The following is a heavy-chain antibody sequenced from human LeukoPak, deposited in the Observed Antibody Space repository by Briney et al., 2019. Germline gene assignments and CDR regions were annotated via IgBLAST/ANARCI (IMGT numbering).Heavy chain of an antibody. CDR3: ARRRASYSDSSGYYYGGWFDP. J-gene: IGHJ5*02. D-gene: IGHD3-22*01. CDR1: GGSLSSSSYY. V-gene: IGHV4-39*01. CDR2: IYYSGST. Sequence: TSETLSLTCTVSGGSLSSSSYYWGWIRQPPGKGLEWIGSIYYSGSTQYNPSLKSRVTISVDTSKNQFSLKLSSVTAADTAVYYCARRRASYSDSSGYYYGGWFDPWGQGTLVTVSS.